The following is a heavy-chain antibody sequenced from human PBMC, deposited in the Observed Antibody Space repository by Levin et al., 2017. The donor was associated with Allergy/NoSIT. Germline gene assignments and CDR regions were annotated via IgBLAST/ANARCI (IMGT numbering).Heavy chain of an antibody. D-gene: IGHD5-12*01. CDR3: ARGAEYSGYEGTYFDY. J-gene: IGHJ4*02. Sequence: SETLSLTCTVSGGSVSSGSYYWSWIRQPPGKGLEWIGYIYYSGSTNYNPSLKSRVTISVDTSKNQFSLKLSSVTAADTAVYYCARGAEYSGYEGTYFDYWGQGTLVTVSS. CDR1: GGSVSSGSYY. CDR2: IYYSGST. V-gene: IGHV4-61*01.